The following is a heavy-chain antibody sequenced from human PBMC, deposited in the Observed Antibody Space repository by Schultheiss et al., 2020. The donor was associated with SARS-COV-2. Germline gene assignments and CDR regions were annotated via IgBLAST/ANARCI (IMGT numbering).Heavy chain of an antibody. D-gene: IGHD5-18*01. CDR3: ARASRSDTAMGN. J-gene: IGHJ4*02. CDR1: GGSFSGYY. V-gene: IGHV4-59*01. CDR2: IYYSGST. Sequence: GSLRLSCAVYGGSFSGYYWSWIRQPPGKGLEWIGYIYYSGSTNYNPSLKSRVTISVDTSKNQFSLKLSSVTAADTAVYYCARASRSDTAMGNWGQGTLVTVSS.